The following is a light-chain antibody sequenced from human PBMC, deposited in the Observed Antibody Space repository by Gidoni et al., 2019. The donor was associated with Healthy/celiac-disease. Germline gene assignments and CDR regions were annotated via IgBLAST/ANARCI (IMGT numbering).Light chain of an antibody. J-gene: IGKJ2*01. CDR1: QRISSW. CDR2: KAS. Sequence: DIPMTQSTFSLSASVGDRVTIHCWASQRISSWLAWYQQKPGKAPKLLIYKASSLESGVPSRFSGSGSGTEFTLTISSLQPDDFATYYCQQYNSYPYTFXQXTKLEIK. V-gene: IGKV1-5*03. CDR3: QQYNSYPYT.